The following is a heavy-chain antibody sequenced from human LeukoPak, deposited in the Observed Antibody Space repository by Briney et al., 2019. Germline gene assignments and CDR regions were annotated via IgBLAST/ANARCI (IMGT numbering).Heavy chain of an antibody. Sequence: GASVKVSCKASSYTLTTYGITWVRQAPGQGLEWMGWISAHRGDTNYAQNLQGRVIMTIDTSTRTAYMELRSLTSDDTAVYYCASSGGIVAMVGGYYYGMDVWGQGTTVTVSS. J-gene: IGHJ6*02. D-gene: IGHD5-12*01. CDR1: SYTLTTYG. V-gene: IGHV1-18*01. CDR2: ISAHRGDT. CDR3: ASSGGIVAMVGGYYYGMDV.